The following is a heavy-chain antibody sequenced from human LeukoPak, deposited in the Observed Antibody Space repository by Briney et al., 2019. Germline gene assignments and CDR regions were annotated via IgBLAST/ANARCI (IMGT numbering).Heavy chain of an antibody. CDR2: ISTSSHYI. Sequence: GGSLRLSCTASGFTFGDYAMSWFRQAPGKGLEWVSSISTSSHYIYYADSMKGRFTISRDNAKNSLYLQMNSLRAEDTAVYYCARAPYPYGSGSYHYFDYWGQGTLVTVSS. CDR1: GFTFGDYA. J-gene: IGHJ4*02. D-gene: IGHD3-10*01. V-gene: IGHV3-21*01. CDR3: ARAPYPYGSGSYHYFDY.